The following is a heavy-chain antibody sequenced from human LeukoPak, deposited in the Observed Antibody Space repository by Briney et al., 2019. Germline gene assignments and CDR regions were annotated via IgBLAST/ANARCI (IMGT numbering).Heavy chain of an antibody. V-gene: IGHV1-46*01. J-gene: IGHJ4*02. D-gene: IGHD6-13*01. CDR1: GYTFTSYY. CDR2: INPSGGST. Sequence: ASVKVSCKASGYTFTSYYMHWARQAPGQGLEWMGIINPSGGSTSYAQKFQGRVTMTRDMSTSTVYMELSSLRSEDTAVYYCASAPAAGTGRGFDYWGQGTLVTVSS. CDR3: ASAPAAGTGRGFDY.